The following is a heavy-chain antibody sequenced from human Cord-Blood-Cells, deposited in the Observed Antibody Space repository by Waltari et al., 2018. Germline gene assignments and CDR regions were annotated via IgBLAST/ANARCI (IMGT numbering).Heavy chain of an antibody. V-gene: IGHV1-69*01. CDR2: IIPIFGTA. CDR3: ARDGSDWYFDL. J-gene: IGHJ2*01. Sequence: QVQLVQSGAEVKKPESSVKVACKASGGTFSSYATSCVRQAPGKGLEWMGGIIPIFGTANYAQKFQGRVTITADESTSTAYMVLSSLRSEDTAVYYCARDGSDWYFDLWGRGTLVTVSS. CDR1: GGTFSSYA.